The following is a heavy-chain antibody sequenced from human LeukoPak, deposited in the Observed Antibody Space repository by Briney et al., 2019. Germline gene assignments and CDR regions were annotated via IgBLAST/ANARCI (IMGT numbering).Heavy chain of an antibody. D-gene: IGHD3-3*01. CDR3: ARGLRFLVGIPRGYYYYYMDV. CDR1: GYTFTGYD. V-gene: IGHV1-8*01. CDR2: MNPNSGNT. J-gene: IGHJ6*03. Sequence: EASVKVSCKASGYTFTGYDINWVRQATGQGLEWMGWMNPNSGNTGYAQKFQGRVTMTRNTSISTAYMELSSLRSEDTAVYYCARGLRFLVGIPRGYYYYYMDVCGKGTTVTVSS.